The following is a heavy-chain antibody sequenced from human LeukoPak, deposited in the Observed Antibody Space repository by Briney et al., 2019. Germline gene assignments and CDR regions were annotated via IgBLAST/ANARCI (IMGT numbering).Heavy chain of an antibody. CDR3: ARERDSSGYSHSDAFDI. CDR2: INPSGGST. V-gene: IGHV1-46*01. CDR1: GYTLTELS. D-gene: IGHD3-22*01. J-gene: IGHJ3*02. Sequence: ASVKVSCKVSGYTLTELSMHWVRHAPGQGLEWMGIINPSGGSTSYAQKFQGRVTMTRDTSTSTVYMELSSLRSEDTAVYYCARERDSSGYSHSDAFDIWGQGTMVTVSS.